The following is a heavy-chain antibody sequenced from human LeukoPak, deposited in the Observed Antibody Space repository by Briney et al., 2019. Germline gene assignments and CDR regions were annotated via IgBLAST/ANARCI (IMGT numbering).Heavy chain of an antibody. CDR2: IKSDGSEK. CDR1: GFTFRTYW. J-gene: IGHJ6*02. V-gene: IGHV3-7*04. Sequence: GGSLRLSCAASGFTFRTYWMSWVRQAPGEGLEWVAQIKSDGSEKYYVDSVKGRFAISRDNAKNSLYLQMNSLRAEDTAVYYCARDAYQQWQVLGVFSYGMDVWGQGTTVTVSS. CDR3: ARDAYQQWQVLGVFSYGMDV. D-gene: IGHD6-19*01.